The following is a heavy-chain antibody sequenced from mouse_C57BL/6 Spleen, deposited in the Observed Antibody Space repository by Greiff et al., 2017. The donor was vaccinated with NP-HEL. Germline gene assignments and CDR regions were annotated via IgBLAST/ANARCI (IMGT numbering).Heavy chain of an antibody. CDR2: INPNYGTT. Sequence: VQLQQSGPELVKPGASVKISCKASGYSFTDYNMNWVKQSNGKSLEWIGVINPNYGTTSYNQKFKGKATLPVDQSCSTAYMQLNSLTSEDSADYSCARSANYYYYAMDYWGQGTSVTVSS. J-gene: IGHJ4*01. V-gene: IGHV1-39*01. CDR3: ARSANYYYYAMDY. CDR1: GYSFTDYN. D-gene: IGHD2-1*01.